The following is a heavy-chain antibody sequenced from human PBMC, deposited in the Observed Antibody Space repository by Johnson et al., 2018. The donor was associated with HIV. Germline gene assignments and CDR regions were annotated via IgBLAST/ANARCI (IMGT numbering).Heavy chain of an antibody. CDR1: GFTFSSYG. J-gene: IGHJ3*02. Sequence: HVQLVESGGGVVQPGRSLRLSCAASGFTFSSYGMHWVRQAPGKGLEWVAVISYDGSNKYYADSVKGRFTISRDNSKNTLYLQMNSLRAEDTALYYCVAEVARGAPHAFDIWGQGTMVTVSS. V-gene: IGHV3-30*19. D-gene: IGHD2-15*01. CDR3: VAEVARGAPHAFDI. CDR2: ISYDGSNK.